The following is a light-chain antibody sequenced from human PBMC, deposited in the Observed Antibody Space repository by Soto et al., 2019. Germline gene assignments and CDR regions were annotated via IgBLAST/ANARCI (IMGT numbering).Light chain of an antibody. V-gene: IGKV1-12*01. CDR2: GEA. J-gene: IGKJ5*01. CDR1: QDIACY. CDR3: DQHYCCSCT. Sequence: DIHMTQSPSTLSASVGDRVTITCRASQDIACYLAWYQQKPVRTPEILIHGEARLQSGVAARFSGSGSGRDLTLSIICLLPQDYATYYCDQHYCCSCTFGQGTWVDI.